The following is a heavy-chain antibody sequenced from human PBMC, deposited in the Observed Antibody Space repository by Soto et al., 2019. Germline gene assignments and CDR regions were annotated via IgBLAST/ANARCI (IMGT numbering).Heavy chain of an antibody. J-gene: IGHJ1*01. V-gene: IGHV1-69*01. CDR3: ARDPRSITAARSSEAFQH. D-gene: IGHD1-20*01. Sequence: QAQLMQSGAEVTKPGSSVKVSCKASGSTFSGYAISWVRQAPGQGLELMGGIRPILGRTNYAQKFQGRSTIAADESTGTVYMALRSPRSADTAVYYCARDPRSITAARSSEAFQHWGQGTRVSVSS. CDR1: GSTFSGYA. CDR2: IRPILGRT.